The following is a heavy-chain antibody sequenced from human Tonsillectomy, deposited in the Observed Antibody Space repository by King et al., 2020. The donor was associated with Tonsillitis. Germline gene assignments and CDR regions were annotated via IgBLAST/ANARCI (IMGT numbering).Heavy chain of an antibody. D-gene: IGHD5-12*01. CDR3: ARDRDSSGYDSYCDY. J-gene: IGHJ4*02. CDR2: ISSSGSTI. V-gene: IGHV3-48*03. CDR1: GFTFSSYE. Sequence: VQLVESGGGLVQPGGSLRLSCAASGFTFSSYEMNWVRQAPGKGLEWVSYISSSGSTIYYADSVKGRFTISRDNAKNSLYLQMNSLRAEDKAVYYCARDRDSSGYDSYCDYWGQGTLVTVSS.